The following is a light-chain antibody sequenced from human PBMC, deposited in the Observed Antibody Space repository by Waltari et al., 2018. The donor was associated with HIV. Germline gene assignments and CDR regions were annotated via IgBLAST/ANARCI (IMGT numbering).Light chain of an antibody. Sequence: QSALTQPASVSGSPGQSITISCTGTTSDVVGYNYVSWYQQHPGKAPRVIIYDVSNRPSGVSDRFSGSKSGNTASLTISGLQAEDEGDYFCSSYRNSTFYVFGNGTKVTVL. CDR1: TSDVVGYNY. V-gene: IGLV2-14*03. J-gene: IGLJ1*01. CDR2: DVS. CDR3: SSYRNSTFYV.